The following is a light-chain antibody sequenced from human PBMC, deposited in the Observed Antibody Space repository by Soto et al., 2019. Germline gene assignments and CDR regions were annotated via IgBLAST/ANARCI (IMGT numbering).Light chain of an antibody. J-gene: IGLJ1*01. CDR1: SSNIGGNS. CDR2: DDN. CDR3: GSWDSSLSAYV. Sequence: QSCLTQPPSVSSAPGQKVTISCSGSSSNIGGNSVSWYQQLPGPAPKLLIYDDNKRPSGIPDRFSGSKSGTSATLGITGFQTGDEADYYCGSWDSSLSAYVFGTGSKV. V-gene: IGLV1-51*01.